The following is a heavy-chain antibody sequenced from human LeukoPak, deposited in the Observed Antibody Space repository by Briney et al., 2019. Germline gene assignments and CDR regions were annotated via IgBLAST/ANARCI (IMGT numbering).Heavy chain of an antibody. CDR1: GFTFNIHN. J-gene: IGHJ4*02. CDR2: ISSTSSTT. V-gene: IGHV3-48*01. CDR3: ARVGYRYPDY. Sequence: GGSLRLSCAASGFTFNIHNMNWVRQAPGKGLEWVSCISSTSSTTYCADSVKGRFTISRDNAKNSLFLQMNSLRAEDTAVYYCARVGYRYPDYWGQGTLVTVSS. D-gene: IGHD5-18*01.